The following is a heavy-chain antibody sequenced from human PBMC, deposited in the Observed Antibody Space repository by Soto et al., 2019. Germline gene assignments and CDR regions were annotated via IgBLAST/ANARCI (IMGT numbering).Heavy chain of an antibody. Sequence: PGGSLRLSCAASGFTFSSYSMNWVRQAPGKGLEWVSYISSSSSTIYYADSVKGRFTISRDNAKNSLYLQMNSLRAEDTAVYYCARDDCSSTSCYHDYYYYYMDVWGKGTTVTVSS. CDR1: GFTFSSYS. D-gene: IGHD2-2*01. J-gene: IGHJ6*03. CDR3: ARDDCSSTSCYHDYYYYYMDV. CDR2: ISSSSSTI. V-gene: IGHV3-48*01.